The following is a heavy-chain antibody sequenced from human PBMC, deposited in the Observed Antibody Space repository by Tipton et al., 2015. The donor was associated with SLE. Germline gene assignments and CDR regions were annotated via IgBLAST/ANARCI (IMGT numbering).Heavy chain of an antibody. D-gene: IGHD1-26*01. J-gene: IGHJ2*01. CDR2: IYYRGSPYYREST. V-gene: IGHV4-59*01. CDR3: AKADGVVGGQVPYWYFDL. Sequence: TLSLTCTVSGGSIRSYYWSWIRLTPGKGLEWIGDIYYRGSPYYRESTTYNPSLESRAIMSLDTPKNQFSLKLNSAAAADTAVYYCAKADGVVGGQVPYWYFDLWSRGTLVSVSS. CDR1: GGSIRSYY.